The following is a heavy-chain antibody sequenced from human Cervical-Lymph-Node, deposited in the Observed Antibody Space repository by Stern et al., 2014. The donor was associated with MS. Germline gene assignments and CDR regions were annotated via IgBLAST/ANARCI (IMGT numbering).Heavy chain of an antibody. CDR3: ARFASGGVGY. Sequence: EVQLVESGGEVKKPGDSLRISCKGSGYSFTNYWIGWVRQMPGKGLEWMGIIYPGDSDTRYSPSFQGHITMTADKSPPPASLQWSSLKASDTAMYYCARFASGGVGYWGQGTLVTVSS. J-gene: IGHJ4*02. CDR1: GYSFTNYW. V-gene: IGHV5-51*03. D-gene: IGHD3-16*01. CDR2: IYPGDSDT.